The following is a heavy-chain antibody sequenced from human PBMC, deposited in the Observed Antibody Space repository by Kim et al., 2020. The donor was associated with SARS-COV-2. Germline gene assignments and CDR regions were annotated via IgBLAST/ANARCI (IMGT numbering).Heavy chain of an antibody. J-gene: IGHJ4*02. V-gene: IGHV3-23*01. CDR2: VSGNGGRT. CDR1: GFTFSDYG. Sequence: GGSLRLSCVVSGFTFSDYGMHWVRQAPGKGLEWVSAVSGNGGRTSYMDSVKGRFTVSRDNSKNTLYLQMNSLRADDTAVYYCAKDSTEERDSEGYFGSLEQWGQGTLVTVS. CDR3: AKDSTEERDSEGYFGSLEQ. D-gene: IGHD3-22*01.